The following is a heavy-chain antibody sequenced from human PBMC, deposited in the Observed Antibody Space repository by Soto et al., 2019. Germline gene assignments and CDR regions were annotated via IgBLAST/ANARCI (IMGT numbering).Heavy chain of an antibody. J-gene: IGHJ6*02. Sequence: GGSLRLSCTASGFTFNSHTMHWVRQAPGEGLEWVAVISYDGSYKFYADSVKGRFTISRDNSKNTLYLQMNSLRAEDTAVYYCARDLYSNYYYGMDVWGQGTTVTVSS. CDR2: ISYDGSYK. CDR3: ARDLYSNYYYGMDV. CDR1: GFTFNSHT. V-gene: IGHV3-30-3*01. D-gene: IGHD4-4*01.